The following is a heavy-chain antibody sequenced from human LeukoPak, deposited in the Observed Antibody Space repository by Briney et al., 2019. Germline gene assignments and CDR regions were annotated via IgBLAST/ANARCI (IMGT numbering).Heavy chain of an antibody. CDR2: IFHSGST. V-gene: IGHV4-4*02. CDR3: ARASHWNQLHYFDY. CDR1: GGSIFSSNW. J-gene: IGHJ4*02. Sequence: PSDTLSLTYAVSGGSIFSSNWWSWVRQPPGKGLEWIGQIFHSGSTSYSPSLKSRDTISVDKSKNQFSLKLTSVPAADTAVYYCARASHWNQLHYFDYWGQGTLVTVSS. D-gene: IGHD1-1*01.